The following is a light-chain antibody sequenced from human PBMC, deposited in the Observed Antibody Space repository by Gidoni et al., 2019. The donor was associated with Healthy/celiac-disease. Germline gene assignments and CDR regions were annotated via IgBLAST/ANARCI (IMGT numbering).Light chain of an antibody. J-gene: IGLJ2*01. CDR1: SPNIGAGYD. CDR2: GNS. Sequence: QSVLTQPPSVSAAPGQRVTIPCTGSSPNIGAGYDVHWYQQLPGTAPKLLIYGNSNRPSGVPDRFSGSKSGTSAALAITGLQAEDEADYYCQSYDSSLSGPVVFGGGTKLTVL. V-gene: IGLV1-40*01. CDR3: QSYDSSLSGPVV.